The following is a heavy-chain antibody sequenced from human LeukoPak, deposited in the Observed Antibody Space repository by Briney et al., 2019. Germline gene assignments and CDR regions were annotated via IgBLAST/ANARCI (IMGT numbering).Heavy chain of an antibody. CDR2: IKQDGSEK. CDR1: GFTFSSYW. Sequence: PGGSLRLSCAASGFTFSSYWMSWVRQAPGKGLEWVANIKQDGSEKYYVDSVKGRFTISRDNAKNSLYLQMNSLRAEDTAVYSCARYGATTMIVVVTNSFDYWGQGTLVTVSS. CDR3: ARYGATTMIVVVTNSFDY. V-gene: IGHV3-7*01. D-gene: IGHD3-22*01. J-gene: IGHJ4*02.